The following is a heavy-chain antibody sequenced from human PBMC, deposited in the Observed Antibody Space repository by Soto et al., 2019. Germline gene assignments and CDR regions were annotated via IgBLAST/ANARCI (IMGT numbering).Heavy chain of an antibody. J-gene: IGHJ6*04. CDR1: GFTFSSYG. Sequence: GGSLRLSCAASGFTFSSYGMHWVRQAPGKGLEWVAAITCDGSNKYYADSVKGRFTISRDNSKNTLYLQMNSLRAEDTAVYYCAKDLRYVDWIARNYYYGMDVWGEGTTVTVSS. D-gene: IGHD3-9*01. CDR3: AKDLRYVDWIARNYYYGMDV. CDR2: ITCDGSNK. V-gene: IGHV3-30*18.